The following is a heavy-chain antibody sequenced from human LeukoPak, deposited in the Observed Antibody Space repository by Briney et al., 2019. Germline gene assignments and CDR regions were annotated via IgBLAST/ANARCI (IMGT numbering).Heavy chain of an antibody. J-gene: IGHJ5*02. V-gene: IGHV4-39*01. CDR1: GGSISSSSYY. CDR2: IYYSGST. CDR3: ARQGPGS. Sequence: PSETLSLTCTVSGGSISSSSYYWGWIRQPPGKGLEWIGSIYYSGSTYYNPSLKSRVTISVDTSKNQFSLKLSSVTAADTAVYYCARQGPGSWGQGTLVTVSS.